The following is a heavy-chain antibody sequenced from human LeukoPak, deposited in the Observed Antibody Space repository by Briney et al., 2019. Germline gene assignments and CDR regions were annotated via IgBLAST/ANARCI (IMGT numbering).Heavy chain of an antibody. CDR3: ARGSGYSYGFPDY. CDR1: GFSVSNNY. V-gene: IGHV3-53*01. J-gene: IGHJ4*02. CDR2: IYSGDIT. Sequence: GGSLRLSCAASGFSVSNNYMSWVRQAPGKGLEWVLVIYSGDITYYTDSVKGRFTISRDNSKNTLYLQMNSLRAEDTAVYYCARGSGYSYGFPDYWGQGTLVTVSS. D-gene: IGHD5-18*01.